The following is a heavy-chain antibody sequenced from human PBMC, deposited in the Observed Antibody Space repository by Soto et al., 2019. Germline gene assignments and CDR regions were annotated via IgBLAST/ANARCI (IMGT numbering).Heavy chain of an antibody. D-gene: IGHD1-26*01. CDR3: PIPPGVSWGYFDY. Sequence: SWNVSCTASGGPFSGYAISWLRHAPGEGLEWMGGLIPILGTAHCADQFRGRGTVIAYKSRSTAYVAVTGLRSEDTGVYLCPIPPGVSWGYFDYCGQGTLVTAYS. J-gene: IGHJ4*02. CDR1: GGPFSGYA. V-gene: IGHV1-69*10. CDR2: LIPILGTA.